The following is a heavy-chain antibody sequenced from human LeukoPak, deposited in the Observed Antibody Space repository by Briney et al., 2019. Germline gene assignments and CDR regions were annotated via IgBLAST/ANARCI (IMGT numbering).Heavy chain of an antibody. CDR1: GGSISSYY. CDR2: IYTSGST. CDR3: ARAGWYTLDN. V-gene: IGHV4-4*07. J-gene: IGHJ4*02. Sequence: SEILSLTCTVSGGSISSYYWSWIRQPAGKGLEWIGRIYTSGSTNYNPSLKSRVTISVDNSKNQFSLKMSSMTAADTAVYYCARAGWYTLDNWGQGTLVTVSS. D-gene: IGHD2-15*01.